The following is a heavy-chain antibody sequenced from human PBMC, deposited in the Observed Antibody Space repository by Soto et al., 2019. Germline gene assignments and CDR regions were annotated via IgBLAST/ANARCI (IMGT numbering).Heavy chain of an antibody. CDR2: ISYDGSHK. CDR3: ARVADYYDSSGYLPVVD. J-gene: IGHJ4*02. Sequence: QVQLVESGGGVVQPGRSLRLSCVASEFSFRTYALHWVRQAPGKGLQWVAVISYDGSHKYYADSVKGRFTISRDNSRTTLYLQMNSLRAEDTALYYCARVADYYDSSGYLPVVDWGQGTLVTVSS. V-gene: IGHV3-30-3*01. CDR1: EFSFRTYA. D-gene: IGHD3-22*01.